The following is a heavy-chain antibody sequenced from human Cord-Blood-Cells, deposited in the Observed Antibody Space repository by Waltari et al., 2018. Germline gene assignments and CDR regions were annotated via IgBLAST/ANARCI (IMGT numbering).Heavy chain of an antibody. J-gene: IGHJ1*01. Sequence: QVQLQESGPGLVKPSETLSLTCTVSGGSISSYYWSWIRQPAGKGLEWIGRIYTSGSTTSNPSLKRRLTMSVDTSQNQFSLKLSSVTAADTAVYYCARGGSYYDFWSGYLGYFQHWGQGTLVTVSS. V-gene: IGHV4-4*07. D-gene: IGHD3-3*01. CDR1: GGSISSYY. CDR3: ARGGSYYDFWSGYLGYFQH. CDR2: IYTSGST.